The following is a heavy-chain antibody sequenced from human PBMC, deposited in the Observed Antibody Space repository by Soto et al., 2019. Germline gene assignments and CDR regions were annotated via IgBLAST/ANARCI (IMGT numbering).Heavy chain of an antibody. CDR2: IYSGGAT. CDR1: GFSVSTSH. V-gene: IGHV3-66*02. J-gene: IGHJ4*02. Sequence: GFSVSTSHISWVRQAPGKGLEWVSVIYSGGATHYAVSVKGRLIISRDKSKNTLYLQMNSLSNEDTAVHYCAREVYYDFWSGFNTHPYYFDDWGQGTLVTVSS. D-gene: IGHD3-3*01. CDR3: AREVYYDFWSGFNTHPYYFDD.